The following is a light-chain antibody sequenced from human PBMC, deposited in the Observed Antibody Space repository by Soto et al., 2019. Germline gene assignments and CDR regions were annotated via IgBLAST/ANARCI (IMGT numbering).Light chain of an antibody. V-gene: IGKV1-5*03. Sequence: DIQMTQSPSTLSASVGDRVTITCRASQSISSWLAWYQQKPGKAPKLLIYKASSLESGVPSRFSGSGSGTEFTLTISSLQPDDFATYYCQQYNISPTFGQGTKVQIK. CDR3: QQYNISPT. J-gene: IGKJ1*01. CDR1: QSISSW. CDR2: KAS.